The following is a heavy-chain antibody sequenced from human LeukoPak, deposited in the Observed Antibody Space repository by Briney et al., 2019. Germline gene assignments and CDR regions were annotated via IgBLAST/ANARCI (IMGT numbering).Heavy chain of an antibody. CDR3: ARESETSGWYDY. J-gene: IGHJ4*02. V-gene: IGHV3-43*02. CDR1: GFIFDNYA. Sequence: PGGSLRLSCAAPGFIFDNYAIHWGRQAPGKGLEWVSLISGDGGSTFYADSVRGRFTISRDNTSKSLSLQMSSLRSEDTALYYCARESETSGWYDYWGQGTLVTVSS. D-gene: IGHD6-19*01. CDR2: ISGDGGST.